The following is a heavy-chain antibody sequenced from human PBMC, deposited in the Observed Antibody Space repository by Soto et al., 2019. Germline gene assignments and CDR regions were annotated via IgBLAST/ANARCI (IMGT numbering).Heavy chain of an antibody. V-gene: IGHV3-53*01. D-gene: IGHD6-19*01. CDR3: VQTTGWPGFDF. CDR1: GFAASSKY. CDR2: IYGGGTT. Sequence: EVQFVESGGGLIQPGGSLRLSCAASGFAASSKYMTWVRQAPGKGLEWVSVIYGGGTTYYADSVKGRFTISRDTSKNTLYLQMNSLRAEDTAVYYCVQTTGWPGFDFWGQGTLVTVSS. J-gene: IGHJ4*02.